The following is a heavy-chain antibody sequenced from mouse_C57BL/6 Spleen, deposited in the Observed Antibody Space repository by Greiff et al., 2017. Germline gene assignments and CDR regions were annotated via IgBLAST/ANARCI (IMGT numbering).Heavy chain of an antibody. V-gene: IGHV5-4*03. Sequence: DVKLVESGGGLVKPGGSLQLSCAASGFTFSSYAMSWVRQTPEKRLEWVATISDGGSYTYYPDNVKGRFTISRDNAKNNLYLQMSHLKSEDTAMYYCARVMVTTGYAMDYWGQGTSVTVSS. CDR1: GFTFSSYA. D-gene: IGHD2-2*01. CDR2: ISDGGSYT. J-gene: IGHJ4*01. CDR3: ARVMVTTGYAMDY.